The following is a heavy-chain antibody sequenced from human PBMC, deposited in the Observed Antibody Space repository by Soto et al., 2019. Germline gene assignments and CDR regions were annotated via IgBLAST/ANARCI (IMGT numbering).Heavy chain of an antibody. Sequence: QLQFQESGPGLVRPSETLSLTCTVSGGSVSSSTYYWTWIRQPPGQGLEWIGTMYSSGSIYYNPSLKSRVTISVDRSQNQFSLKVRSVTAADTAVYYCTRRITIFGVDPGLDYWGQGTLVTVS. V-gene: IGHV4-39*01. CDR3: TRRITIFGVDPGLDY. D-gene: IGHD3-3*01. CDR2: MYSSGSI. CDR1: GGSVSSSTYY. J-gene: IGHJ4*02.